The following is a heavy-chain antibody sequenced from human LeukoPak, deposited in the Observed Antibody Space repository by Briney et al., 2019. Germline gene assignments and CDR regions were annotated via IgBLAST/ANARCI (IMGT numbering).Heavy chain of an antibody. CDR3: ARGGSGSYYNDYYYYYMDV. CDR2: IYYSGST. V-gene: IGHV4-39*07. CDR1: GGSISSSSYY. J-gene: IGHJ6*03. Sequence: SETLSLTCTVSGGSISSSSYYWGWIRQPPGKGLEWIGSIYYSGSTYYNPSLKSRVTISVDTSKNQFSLKLSSVTAADTAVYYCARGGSGSYYNDYYYYYMDVWGKGTTVTISS. D-gene: IGHD3-10*01.